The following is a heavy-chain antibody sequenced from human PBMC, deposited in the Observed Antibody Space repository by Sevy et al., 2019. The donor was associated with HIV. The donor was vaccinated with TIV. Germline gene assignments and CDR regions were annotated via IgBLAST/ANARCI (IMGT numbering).Heavy chain of an antibody. V-gene: IGHV3-74*01. CDR3: ARDSSGYLGAYWYFDL. Sequence: GGSLRLSCAASGFTFSSYWMRWVRQAPGKGLVWVSRINSDGSSTSYADSVKGRFTISRDNAKNTLYLQMNSLRAEDTAVYYCARDSSGYLGAYWYFDLWGRGTLVTVSS. CDR2: INSDGSST. D-gene: IGHD3-22*01. CDR1: GFTFSSYW. J-gene: IGHJ2*01.